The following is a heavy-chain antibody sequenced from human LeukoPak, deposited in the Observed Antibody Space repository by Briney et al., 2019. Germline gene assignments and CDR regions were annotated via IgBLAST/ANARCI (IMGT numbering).Heavy chain of an antibody. Sequence: SETLSLTCTVSGGSISSYYWSWIRQPPGKGLEWIGYMLYSGSTNYNPSLKSRLTISVDTSKNQFSLKLRSVTAADTAVYYCARSWDEYYYDSSGYYSRYFDYWGQGTLVTVSS. D-gene: IGHD3-22*01. CDR3: ARSWDEYYYDSSGYYSRYFDY. CDR1: GGSISSYY. CDR2: MLYSGST. V-gene: IGHV4-59*01. J-gene: IGHJ4*02.